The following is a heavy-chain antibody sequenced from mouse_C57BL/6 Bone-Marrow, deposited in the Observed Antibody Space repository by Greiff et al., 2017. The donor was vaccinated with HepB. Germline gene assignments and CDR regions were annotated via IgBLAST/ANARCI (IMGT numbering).Heavy chain of an antibody. CDR3: ARGGYYVLYAMDY. D-gene: IGHD2-3*01. J-gene: IGHJ4*01. V-gene: IGHV5-6*02. Sequence: DVKLQESGGDLVKPGGSLKLSCAASGFTFSSYGMSWVRQTPDKRLEWVATISSGGSYTYYPDSVKGRFTISRDNAKNTLYLQMSSLKSEDTAMYYCARGGYYVLYAMDYWGQGTSVTVSS. CDR2: ISSGGSYT. CDR1: GFTFSSYG.